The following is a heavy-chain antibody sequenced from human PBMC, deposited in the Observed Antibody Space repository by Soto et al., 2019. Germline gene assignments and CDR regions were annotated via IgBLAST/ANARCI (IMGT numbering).Heavy chain of an antibody. V-gene: IGHV3-33*01. J-gene: IGHJ6*03. D-gene: IGHD3-3*01. CDR1: GFTFSSYG. Sequence: QVQLVESGGGVVQPGRSLRRSCAASGFTFSSYGMHWVRQAPGKGLEWVAVIWYDGSNKYYADSVKGRFTISRDNSKNTLYLQMNSLRAEDTAVYYCARGYYDFWSGYLPTDTYMDVWGKGTTVTVSS. CDR3: ARGYYDFWSGYLPTDTYMDV. CDR2: IWYDGSNK.